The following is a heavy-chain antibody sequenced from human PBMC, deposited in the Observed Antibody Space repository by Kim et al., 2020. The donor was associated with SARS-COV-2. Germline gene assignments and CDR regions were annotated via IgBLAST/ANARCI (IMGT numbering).Heavy chain of an antibody. D-gene: IGHD5-12*01. CDR3: ARGDGYNLRFGFDY. CDR1: GFTFSSYG. V-gene: IGHV3-33*05. Sequence: GGSLRLSCAASGFTFSSYGMHWVRQAPGKGLEWVAVISYDGSNKYYADSVKGRFTISRDNSKNTLYLQMNSLRAEDTAVYYCARGDGYNLRFGFDYWGQGTLVTVSS. J-gene: IGHJ4*02. CDR2: ISYDGSNK.